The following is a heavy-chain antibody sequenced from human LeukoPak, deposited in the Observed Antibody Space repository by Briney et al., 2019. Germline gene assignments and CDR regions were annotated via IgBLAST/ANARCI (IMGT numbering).Heavy chain of an antibody. J-gene: IGHJ4*02. CDR2: MNPSSGGT. CDR1: GYTFTSYD. V-gene: IGHV1-2*02. D-gene: IGHD3-22*01. CDR3: ARDPGRTYYYDSSGYDYFDY. Sequence: ASVKVSCKASGYTFTSYDINWVRQATGQGLEWMGWMNPSSGGTNYAQKFQGRVTMTRDTSISTAYMELSRLRSDDTAVYYCARDPGRTYYYDSSGYDYFDYWGQGTLVTVSS.